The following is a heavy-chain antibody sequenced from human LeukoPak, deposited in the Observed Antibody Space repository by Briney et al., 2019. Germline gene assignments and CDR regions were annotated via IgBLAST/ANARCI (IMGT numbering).Heavy chain of an antibody. CDR3: ARVDSALNLGMDV. D-gene: IGHD3/OR15-3a*01. Sequence: ASVKVSCKASGYTFTSYGISWVRQAPGQGLEWMGGIIPIFGTANYAQKFQGRVTITADESTSTAYMELSSLRSEDTAVYYCARVDSALNLGMDVWGQGTTVTVSS. CDR1: GYTFTSYG. CDR2: IIPIFGTA. J-gene: IGHJ6*02. V-gene: IGHV1-69*13.